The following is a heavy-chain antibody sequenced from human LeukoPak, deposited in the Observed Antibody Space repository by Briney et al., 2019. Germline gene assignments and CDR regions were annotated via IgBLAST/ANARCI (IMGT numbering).Heavy chain of an antibody. CDR1: GGSFSGYY. J-gene: IGHJ4*02. V-gene: IGHV4-34*01. CDR3: ASTYDSSGYYGY. D-gene: IGHD3-22*01. Sequence: SETLSPTCAVYGGSFSGYYWSWIRQPPGKGLEWIGEINHSGSTNYNPSLKSRVTISVDTSKNQFSLKLSSVTAADTAVYYCASTYDSSGYYGYWGQGTLVTVSS. CDR2: INHSGST.